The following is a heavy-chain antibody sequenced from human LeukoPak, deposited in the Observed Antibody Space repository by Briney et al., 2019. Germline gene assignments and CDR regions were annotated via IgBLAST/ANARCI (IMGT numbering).Heavy chain of an antibody. D-gene: IGHD4-11*01. V-gene: IGHV5-51*01. CDR2: IYPGDSDT. CDR3: ARPSLTVTADFDY. J-gene: IGHJ4*02. Sequence: GESLKISCKGSGYSFTSYWIGWVRQMPGKGLEWMGIIYPGDSDTRYSPSFQGQVTISADKSISTAYLQRSSLKASDTAMCYCARPSLTVTADFDYWGQGTLVTVSS. CDR1: GYSFTSYW.